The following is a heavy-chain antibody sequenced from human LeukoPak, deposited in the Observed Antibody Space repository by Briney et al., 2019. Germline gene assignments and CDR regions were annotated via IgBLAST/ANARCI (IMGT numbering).Heavy chain of an antibody. J-gene: IGHJ4*02. CDR1: GYTFITYA. V-gene: IGHV1-3*01. D-gene: IGHD3-10*01. CDR2: INAGNGNT. Sequence: ASVKVSCKASGYTFITYAMHWVRQAPGQRLEWMGWINAGNGNTKYSQKFQGRVSITRDTSANTAYMELSSLRSEDTAFYYCARDRGPLSGDRPSDYWGQGTLVTVSS. CDR3: ARDRGPLSGDRPSDY.